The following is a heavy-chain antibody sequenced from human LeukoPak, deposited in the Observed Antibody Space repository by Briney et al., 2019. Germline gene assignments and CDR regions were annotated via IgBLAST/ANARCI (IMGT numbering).Heavy chain of an antibody. CDR1: GFTFSSYS. Sequence: GGSLRLSCAASGFTFSSYSMNWVRQAPGKGLEWVAFIRYDGSNKYYADSVKGRFTISRDNSKNTLYLQMNSLRAEDTAVYYCAKAGRVDTAMVIYWFDPWGQGTLVTVSS. CDR3: AKAGRVDTAMVIYWFDP. V-gene: IGHV3-30*02. D-gene: IGHD5-18*01. J-gene: IGHJ5*02. CDR2: IRYDGSNK.